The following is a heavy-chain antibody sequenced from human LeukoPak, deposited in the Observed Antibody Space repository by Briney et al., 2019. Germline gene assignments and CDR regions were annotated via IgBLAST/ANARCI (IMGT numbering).Heavy chain of an antibody. V-gene: IGHV3-66*01. CDR2: IYSGGST. CDR1: GFTVSSNY. Sequence: GGSLRLSCAASGFTVSSNYMSWVRQAPGKGLEWVSVIYSGGSTYYADSVKGRFTTSRDNSKNTLYLQMNSLRAEDTAVYYCASLGGYDYVWGSYRYTYFDYWGQGTLVTVSS. J-gene: IGHJ4*02. CDR3: ASLGGYDYVWGSYRYTYFDY. D-gene: IGHD3-16*02.